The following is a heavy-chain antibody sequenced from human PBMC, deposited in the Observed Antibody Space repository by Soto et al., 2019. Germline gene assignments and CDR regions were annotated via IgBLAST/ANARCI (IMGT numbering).Heavy chain of an antibody. J-gene: IGHJ4*02. CDR3: ARDRGIAGAEDRFDY. Sequence: QVQLVESGGGVVQPGRSLRLSCAASGFTFSSYGMHWVRQAPGKGLEWVAVIWYDGSNKYYADSVKGRFSISRDNSKNTLYLQMNSLRAEDTAVYYCARDRGIAGAEDRFDYWGQGTLVTVSS. CDR2: IWYDGSNK. D-gene: IGHD6-13*01. V-gene: IGHV3-33*01. CDR1: GFTFSSYG.